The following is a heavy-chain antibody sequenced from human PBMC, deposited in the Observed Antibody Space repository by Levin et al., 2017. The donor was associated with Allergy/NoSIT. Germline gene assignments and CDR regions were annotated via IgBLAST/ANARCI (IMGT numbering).Heavy chain of an antibody. CDR2: INWNGGST. CDR3: ARHRFTMNIHDGFDI. Sequence: PGGSLRLSCAASGFTFDDYGMSWVRQAPGKGLEWVSGINWNGGSTGYADSVKVRLTISRDNAKNSLYLQMNSLRAEDPALYHCARHRFTMNIHDGFDIWGQGTMVIVSS. CDR1: GFTFDDYG. D-gene: IGHD2/OR15-2a*01. J-gene: IGHJ3*02. V-gene: IGHV3-20*01.